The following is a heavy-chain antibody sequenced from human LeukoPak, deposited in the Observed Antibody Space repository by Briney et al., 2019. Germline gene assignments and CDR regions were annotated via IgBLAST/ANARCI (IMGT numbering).Heavy chain of an antibody. V-gene: IGHV4-59*01. Sequence: PSQTLSLTCTVSGGSISSYYWSWIRQPPGKGLEWIGCIYYSGSTNYNPSLKSRVTISVDTSKNQFSLKLSSVTAADTAVYYCARAEVTIYSHWYFDLWGRGTLVTVSS. D-gene: IGHD4-17*01. CDR2: IYYSGST. CDR3: ARAEVTIYSHWYFDL. CDR1: GGSISSYY. J-gene: IGHJ2*01.